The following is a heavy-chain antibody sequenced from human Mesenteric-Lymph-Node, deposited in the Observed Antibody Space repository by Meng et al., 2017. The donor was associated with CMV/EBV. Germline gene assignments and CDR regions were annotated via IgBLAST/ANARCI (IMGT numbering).Heavy chain of an antibody. CDR2: VSTSGAST. CDR3: AKRRIAAAGDFQD. V-gene: IGHV3-23*01. J-gene: IGHJ1*01. CDR1: GFTFSHYA. D-gene: IGHD6-13*01. Sequence: GGSLRLSCAASGFTFSHYAMSWVRQAPGKGLEWVSAVSTSGASTYYADSVKGRLTISRDNSENTLYLQMNSLRAEDTAVYYCAKRRIAAAGDFQDWGQGTLVTVSS.